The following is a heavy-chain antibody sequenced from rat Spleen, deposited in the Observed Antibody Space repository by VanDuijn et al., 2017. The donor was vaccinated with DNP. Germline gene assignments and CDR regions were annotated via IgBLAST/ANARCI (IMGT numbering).Heavy chain of an antibody. CDR2: ISHSDGIT. CDR1: GFSFRNYY. Sequence: EVQLVESGGGLVQPGRSLKLSCAASGFSFRNYYMAWVRQTPKKGLEWVAIISHSDGITYYPDSVKGRFTISRDNSQSSLYLQMNSLRSEDAATYYCTTILGPPMDAWGQGTSVTVSS. J-gene: IGHJ4*01. D-gene: IGHD4-2*01. V-gene: IGHV5-20*01. CDR3: TTILGPPMDA.